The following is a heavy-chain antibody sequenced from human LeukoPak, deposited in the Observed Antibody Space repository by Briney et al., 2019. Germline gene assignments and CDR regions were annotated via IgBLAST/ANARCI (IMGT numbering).Heavy chain of an antibody. J-gene: IGHJ3*02. CDR1: GFTVSSNY. CDR2: ISGSGGST. D-gene: IGHD3-3*01. Sequence: GGSLRLSCAASGFTVSSNYMSWVRQAPGKGLEWVSAISGSGGSTYYADSVKGRFTISRDNSKNTLYLQMNSLRAEDTAVYYCAKDSGLDFWSGYYTSEAFDIWGQGTMVTVSS. V-gene: IGHV3-23*01. CDR3: AKDSGLDFWSGYYTSEAFDI.